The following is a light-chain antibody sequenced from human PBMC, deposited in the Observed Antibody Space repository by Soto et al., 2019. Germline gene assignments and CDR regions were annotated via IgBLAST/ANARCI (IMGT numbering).Light chain of an antibody. CDR1: QSVSSSY. CDR3: QQCGSSPVT. J-gene: IGKJ2*01. V-gene: IGKV3-20*01. Sequence: EIVLTQSPGTLSLSPGERATLSCRASQSVSSSYLAWYQQKPGQPPMLLIYGASSRATGIPDRFSGSGSGTDFTLTINRLEPEDFAVYYCQQCGSSPVTFGQGTKLVSK. CDR2: GAS.